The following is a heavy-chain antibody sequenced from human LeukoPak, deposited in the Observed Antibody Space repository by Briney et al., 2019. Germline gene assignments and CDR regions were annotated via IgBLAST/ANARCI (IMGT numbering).Heavy chain of an antibody. CDR1: GFTFSSYA. V-gene: IGHV3-30*01. D-gene: IGHD3-10*01. Sequence: GGSLRLSCAASGFTFSSYAMHWVRQAPGKGLEWVALISYHGDITYYADSVKGRFTLSRDNSKTTLFLQLNSLRAEDTAVYYCARDSTYYYDSGSSGPHYFDFWGQGTLVTVSS. CDR2: ISYHGDIT. J-gene: IGHJ4*02. CDR3: ARDSTYYYDSGSSGPHYFDF.